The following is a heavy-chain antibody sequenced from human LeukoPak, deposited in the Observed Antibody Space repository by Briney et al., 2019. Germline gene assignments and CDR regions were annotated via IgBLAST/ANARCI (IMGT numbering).Heavy chain of an antibody. J-gene: IGHJ5*02. Sequence: GGSLRLSCAASGFTFSSYSMNWFRQAPAKGLEWVSSIGSSSNYRYYADSVKGRFTISRDNAKNSLYLQMNSLRVEDTAVYYCARALYYDSSGYTNWFDPWGQGTLVTVSS. CDR2: IGSSSNYR. CDR3: ARALYYDSSGYTNWFDP. CDR1: GFTFSSYS. V-gene: IGHV3-21*01. D-gene: IGHD3-22*01.